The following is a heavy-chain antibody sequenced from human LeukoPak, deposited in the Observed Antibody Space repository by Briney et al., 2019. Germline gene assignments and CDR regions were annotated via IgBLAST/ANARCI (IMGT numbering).Heavy chain of an antibody. Sequence: ASVKVSXKVSGYTLTELSMHWVRQAPGKGLEWMGGFDPEDGETIYAQKFQGRVTMTEDTSTDTAYMELSSLRSEDTAVYYCHAIVVVPAAIPPYWGQGTLVTVSS. CDR2: FDPEDGET. V-gene: IGHV1-24*01. CDR1: GYTLTELS. J-gene: IGHJ4*02. CDR3: HAIVVVPAAIPPY. D-gene: IGHD2-2*01.